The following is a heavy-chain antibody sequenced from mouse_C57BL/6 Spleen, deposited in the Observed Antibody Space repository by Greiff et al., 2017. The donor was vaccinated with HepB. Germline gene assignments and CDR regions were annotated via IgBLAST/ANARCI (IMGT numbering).Heavy chain of an antibody. D-gene: IGHD1-1*01. CDR2: IYPGDGDT. CDR1: GYAFSSSW. CDR3: ARGGLYYGSSPFDY. Sequence: VQGVESGPELVKPGASVKISCKASGYAFSSSWMNWVKQRPGKGLEWIGRIYPGDGDTNYNGKFKGKATLTADKSSSTAYMQLSSLTSEDSAVYFCARGGLYYGSSPFDYWGQGTTLTVSS. J-gene: IGHJ2*01. V-gene: IGHV1-82*01.